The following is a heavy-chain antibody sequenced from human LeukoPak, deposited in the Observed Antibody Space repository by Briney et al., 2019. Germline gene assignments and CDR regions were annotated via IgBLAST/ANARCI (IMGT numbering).Heavy chain of an antibody. Sequence: GGSLRLSCAASGFTFSSFWMSWVRQAPGKGLEWVANIKQDGSEKYYVDSVKGRFTISRDNAKNSLSLQMNSLRAEDTAVCYCHAEWIRSSPPRALDYWGQGTLVTVSA. CDR3: HAEWIRSSPPRALDY. V-gene: IGHV3-7*01. CDR2: IKQDGSEK. D-gene: IGHD6-6*01. J-gene: IGHJ4*02. CDR1: GFTFSSFW.